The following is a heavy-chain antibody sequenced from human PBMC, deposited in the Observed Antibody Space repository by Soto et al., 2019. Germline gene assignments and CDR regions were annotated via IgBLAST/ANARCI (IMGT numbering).Heavy chain of an antibody. Sequence: GASVKVSCKASGYTFTSYAMHWVRQAPGQRLEWMGWINAGNGNTKYSQKFQGRVTITRDTSASTAYMELSSLRSEDTAVYYCAREEPDYYDSSGFWSVYYGMDVWGQGTTVTVSS. CDR2: INAGNGNT. J-gene: IGHJ6*02. D-gene: IGHD3-22*01. CDR3: AREEPDYYDSSGFWSVYYGMDV. CDR1: GYTFTSYA. V-gene: IGHV1-3*01.